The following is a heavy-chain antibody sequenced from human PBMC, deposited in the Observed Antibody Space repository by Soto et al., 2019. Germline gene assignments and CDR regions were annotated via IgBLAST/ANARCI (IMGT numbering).Heavy chain of an antibody. CDR1: GGSISSGGYY. CDR3: ARIQRGYCSGGSCNWFDP. Sequence: QVQLQESGPGLVKPSQTLSLTCTVSGGSISSGGYYWSWIRQHPGKGLGWIGYIYYSGSTYYNPSLKSRVTISVGTSKNQFSLKLSSVTAAATAVYYCARIQRGYCSGGSCNWFDPWGQGTLVTVAS. V-gene: IGHV4-31*03. J-gene: IGHJ5*02. D-gene: IGHD2-15*01. CDR2: IYYSGST.